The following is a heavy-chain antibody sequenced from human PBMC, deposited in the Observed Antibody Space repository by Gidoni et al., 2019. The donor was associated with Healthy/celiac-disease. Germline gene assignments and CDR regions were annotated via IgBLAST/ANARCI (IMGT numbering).Heavy chain of an antibody. V-gene: IGHV4-34*01. D-gene: IGHD2-2*01. CDR1: GGSFGVSD. Sequence: QVQLQQWGAGLLKPSEPRSLTCAVYGGSFGVSDGSWSRQPPGKGLEWVGEINHSGSTNYNPSLKSRVTISVDTSKNQFSLKLSSVTAADTAVYYCARGSVIEGSTSSLVVRDYYYYGMDVWGQGTTVTVSS. CDR2: INHSGST. J-gene: IGHJ6*02. CDR3: ARGSVIEGSTSSLVVRDYYYYGMDV.